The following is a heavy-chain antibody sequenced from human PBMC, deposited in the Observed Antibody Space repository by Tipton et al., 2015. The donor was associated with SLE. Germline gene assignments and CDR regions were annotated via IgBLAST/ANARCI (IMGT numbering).Heavy chain of an antibody. Sequence: LRLSCTVSGDSVSRDYWSWIRQSPGSGLEWIAYIYSGGSTNYNPFLKSRLTISLDTSKSQFSLNLTSVTAADTAVYYCARGALFTVTGLHRRYFDLWGRGTLVTVSS. CDR2: IYSGGST. CDR1: GDSVSRDY. V-gene: IGHV4-59*02. CDR3: ARGALFTVTGLHRRYFDL. J-gene: IGHJ2*01. D-gene: IGHD4-17*01.